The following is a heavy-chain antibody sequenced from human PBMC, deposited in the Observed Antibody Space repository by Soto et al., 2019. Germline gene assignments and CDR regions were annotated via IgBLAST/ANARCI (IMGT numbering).Heavy chain of an antibody. V-gene: IGHV1-3*01. J-gene: IGHJ5*02. CDR1: GYIFTSYA. Sequence: QVQLVQSGAEVKKPGASVKVSCKASGYIFTSYAMHWVRQAPGQRLEWMGWINAGNGNTKYSQKFQGRVTITRDTSASTAYMELSSLRSEDTAVYYCARGHYDILTGYYSWFDPWGQGTLVTVSS. CDR3: ARGHYDILTGYYSWFDP. CDR2: INAGNGNT. D-gene: IGHD3-9*01.